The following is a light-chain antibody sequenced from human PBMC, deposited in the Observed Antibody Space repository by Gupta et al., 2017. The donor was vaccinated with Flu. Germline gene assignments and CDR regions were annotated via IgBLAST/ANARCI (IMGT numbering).Light chain of an antibody. CDR2: AAS. V-gene: IGKV1-39*01. CDR1: QSISKN. J-gene: IGKJ2*01. CDR3: QQSETTPT. Sequence: VGDRVTITCRASQSISKNLNWYQQKPGQAPKLLIYAASGLQSGVPSRFSGSGSGTDFTLTIRSLQPEDFASYYCQQSETTPTFGQGTKLEIQ.